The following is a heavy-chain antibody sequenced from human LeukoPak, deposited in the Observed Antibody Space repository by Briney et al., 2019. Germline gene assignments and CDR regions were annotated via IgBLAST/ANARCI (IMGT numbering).Heavy chain of an antibody. V-gene: IGHV1-24*01. CDR2: FDPEDGET. J-gene: IGHJ4*02. D-gene: IGHD3-22*01. Sequence: ASVTVSFKVSGYTLTELSMHWVRQAPGKGLEWMGGFDPEDGETIYAQKFQGRVTMTEDTSTDTAYMELSSLRSEDTAVYYCATDPRYYYDSSGSFPQWGQGTLVTVSS. CDR3: ATDPRYYYDSSGSFPQ. CDR1: GYTLTELS.